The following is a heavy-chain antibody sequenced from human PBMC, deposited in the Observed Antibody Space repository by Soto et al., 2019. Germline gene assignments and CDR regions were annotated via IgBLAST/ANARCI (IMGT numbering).Heavy chain of an antibody. CDR3: ARGGALGSFDY. CDR2: ISWNSGRI. J-gene: IGHJ4*02. V-gene: IGHV3-9*01. CDR1: GFTFDDYA. D-gene: IGHD1-26*01. Sequence: SLRLSCAASGFTFDDYAMYWVRQAPGKGLEWVSGISWNSGRIGYADSVKGRFTISRDNAKNTLYLQMNSLRVEDTAVYYCARGGALGSFDYWGQGILVTVSS.